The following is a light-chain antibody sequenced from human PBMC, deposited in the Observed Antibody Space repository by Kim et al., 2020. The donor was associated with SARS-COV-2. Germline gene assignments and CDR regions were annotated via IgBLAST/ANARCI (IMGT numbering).Light chain of an antibody. Sequence: GGKVTMPCPGGSSNIGNNYVSWCQRLAGTAPALLVDGNNQRPSGIPGRFSGSRSGASVTLGITGLQTGDGAGYCCGTWDSGLRVVLFGGGAQVAV. CDR1: SSNIGNNY. CDR3: GTWDSGLRVVL. J-gene: IGLJ2*01. CDR2: GNN. V-gene: IGLV1-51*01.